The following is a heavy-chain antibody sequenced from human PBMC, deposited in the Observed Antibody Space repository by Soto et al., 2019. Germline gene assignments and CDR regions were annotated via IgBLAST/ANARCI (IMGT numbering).Heavy chain of an antibody. CDR3: ARTHYSDRSGTDY. Sequence: PSETLSLTCTVSGASVRSANWWHWIRQPPGKGLEWIGYIYYSGSTYYNPSLKSRVTISLDTSKNQFSLNLSSVTAADTAVYYCARTHYSDRSGTDYWGQGTLVTVSS. CDR2: IYYSGST. CDR1: GASVRSANW. J-gene: IGHJ4*02. D-gene: IGHD3-22*01. V-gene: IGHV4-30-4*01.